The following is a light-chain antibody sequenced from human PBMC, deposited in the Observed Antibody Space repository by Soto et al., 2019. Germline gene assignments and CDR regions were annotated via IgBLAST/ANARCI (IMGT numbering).Light chain of an antibody. CDR3: QQYGSSPLT. CDR1: QSVTNSY. CDR2: DAS. J-gene: IGKJ4*01. Sequence: IVLTQSPGTLSLSPGERVTLSCRASQSVTNSYLAWYQQKPGQAPRLLIYDASTRATGIPDRFSGSGSGTDFTLTISRLEPGDFAVYYCQQYGSSPLTFGGGTKVEIK. V-gene: IGKV3-20*01.